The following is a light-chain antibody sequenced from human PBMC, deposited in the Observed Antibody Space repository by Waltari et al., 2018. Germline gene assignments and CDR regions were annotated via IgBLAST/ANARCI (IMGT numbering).Light chain of an antibody. Sequence: IVMTQSPDSLAVSLGERATINCKSSQSVLYSSNNKYYLAWSQLKPGQRPKLLIYWASTREAGVPDRCSGSGSGTDFTLTISSLQAEDGAVYYCQQYYSTLYTFGQGTKLEIK. CDR3: QQYYSTLYT. CDR2: WAS. J-gene: IGKJ2*01. CDR1: QSVLYSSNNKYY. V-gene: IGKV4-1*01.